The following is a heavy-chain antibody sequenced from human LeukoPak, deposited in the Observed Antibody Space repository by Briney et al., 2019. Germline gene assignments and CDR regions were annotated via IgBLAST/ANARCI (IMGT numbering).Heavy chain of an antibody. CDR3: ARDRSGYYLVY. Sequence: ASVKVSCKTSGYTFSNFGINWVRQAPGQGLEWMGWISAYNGNTNYAQKLQGRVTMTTDTSTSTAYMELRSLRSDDTAVYYCARDRSGYYLVYWGQGTLVTVSS. J-gene: IGHJ4*02. CDR2: ISAYNGNT. V-gene: IGHV1-18*01. CDR1: GYTFSNFG. D-gene: IGHD3-22*01.